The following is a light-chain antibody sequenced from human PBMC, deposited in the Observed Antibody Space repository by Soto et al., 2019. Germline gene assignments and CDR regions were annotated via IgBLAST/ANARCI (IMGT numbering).Light chain of an antibody. CDR1: QGISRY. CDR2: AAS. Sequence: IQLTQSPSSLSASVGDSVTITCRASQGISRYLSWYQQKPGRAPKLLISAASTLQSGVPSRFSGSRSGPDFTLSITSLQPEDFTTYYSQQLNTYPITFGGGTKVEIK. J-gene: IGKJ4*01. V-gene: IGKV1-9*01. CDR3: QQLNTYPIT.